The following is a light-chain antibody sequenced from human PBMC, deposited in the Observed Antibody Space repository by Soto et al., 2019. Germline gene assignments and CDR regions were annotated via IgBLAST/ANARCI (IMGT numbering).Light chain of an antibody. V-gene: IGLV1-44*01. Sequence: QSVLTQAPSASGAPGQRVTLSCSGTSSNIGTTAVSWFQQLPGTAPKLVIYSNDVRPSGVPDRFSASTSGTSASLAISGLKSEDEADYYCAAWDDSLKGWVFGGGTQLTVL. J-gene: IGLJ3*02. CDR2: SND. CDR1: SSNIGTTA. CDR3: AAWDDSLKGWV.